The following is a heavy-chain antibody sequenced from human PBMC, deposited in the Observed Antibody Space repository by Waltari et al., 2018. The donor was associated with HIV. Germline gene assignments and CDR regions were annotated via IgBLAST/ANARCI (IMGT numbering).Heavy chain of an antibody. D-gene: IGHD3-10*01. CDR2: INRDGSTI. Sequence: EVQLVESGGGLVQPGGSLRLSCSASGFPFSSYRRPWVRQAPGKGLVWVSGINRDGSTIRYADSVKGRFTISRDNAKNTLYLQMNSLRAEDTALYYCARGQYYSMDVWGQGTTVTVSS. V-gene: IGHV3-74*01. J-gene: IGHJ6*02. CDR1: GFPFSSYR. CDR3: ARGQYYSMDV.